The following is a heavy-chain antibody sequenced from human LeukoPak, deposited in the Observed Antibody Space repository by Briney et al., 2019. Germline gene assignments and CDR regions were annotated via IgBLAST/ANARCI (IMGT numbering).Heavy chain of an antibody. CDR2: INQDGSEE. D-gene: IGHD2-15*01. Sequence: GGSLRLSCAASGFTFNNYWMTWVRQAPGKGLEWVADINQDGSEEYYVDSVKGRFTISRDNADNFLYLHMNSLRAEDTAVYYCARDVGYCSGGTCRDFYFDYWGQGTLVTVSS. V-gene: IGHV3-7*01. CDR1: GFTFNNYW. J-gene: IGHJ4*02. CDR3: ARDVGYCSGGTCRDFYFDY.